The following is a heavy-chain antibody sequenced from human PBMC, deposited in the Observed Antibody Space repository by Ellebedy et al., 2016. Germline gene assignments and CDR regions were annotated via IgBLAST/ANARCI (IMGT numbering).Heavy chain of an antibody. CDR1: GGSFSGYY. Sequence: SETLSLXXAVYGGSFSGYYWSWIRQPPGKGLEWIGEINHSGSTNYNPSPKSRVTISVDTSKNQFSLKLSSVTAADTAVYYCASLPARIAVAGTIGYWGQGTLVTVSS. V-gene: IGHV4-34*01. CDR3: ASLPARIAVAGTIGY. J-gene: IGHJ4*02. CDR2: INHSGST. D-gene: IGHD6-19*01.